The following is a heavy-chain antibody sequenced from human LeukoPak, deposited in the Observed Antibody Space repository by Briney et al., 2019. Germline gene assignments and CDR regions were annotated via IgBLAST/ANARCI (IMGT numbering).Heavy chain of an antibody. Sequence: GGSLRLSCAASGFTFSSYSMNWVRQAPGKGLEWVSAISGSGGSTYYADSVKGRFTISRDDSKNMIYLEMISLKAEDTAVYYCAKERNLEIAVAGTIFDYWGQGTLVTVSS. V-gene: IGHV3-23*01. CDR1: GFTFSSYS. D-gene: IGHD6-19*01. CDR2: ISGSGGST. CDR3: AKERNLEIAVAGTIFDY. J-gene: IGHJ4*02.